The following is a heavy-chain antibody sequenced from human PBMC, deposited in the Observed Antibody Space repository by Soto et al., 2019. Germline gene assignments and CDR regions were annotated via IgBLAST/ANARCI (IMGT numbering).Heavy chain of an antibody. D-gene: IGHD3-10*01. Sequence: QVQLVQSGAVVKKPGSSVEVSCKASGGTFNGYGISWVRQATGQGIEWMGGTVPVLDTSKYAPRFQGRVTITADKSTSTADMELSSVRSDDTAIYFCARGVSNSGAYYTGPSAYDLWGQGTLVIVSS. CDR2: TVPVLDTS. J-gene: IGHJ3*01. V-gene: IGHV1-69*06. CDR3: ARGVSNSGAYYTGPSAYDL. CDR1: GGTFNGYG.